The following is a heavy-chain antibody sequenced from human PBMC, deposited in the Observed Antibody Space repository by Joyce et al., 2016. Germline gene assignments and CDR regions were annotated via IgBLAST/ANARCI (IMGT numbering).Heavy chain of an antibody. CDR1: GGSINSNFYY. D-gene: IGHD5-24*01. Sequence: QLQLQESGPGLVKPSETLSLTCTVSGGSINSNFYYWGWIRQPPGKGLEWIGTIYHSGSIFYNPSLKSRVTIALDMSKNQFSLRLTSVTAADTALYYCARVVGRDCYKLRPVYFDYWGQGTLVTVSS. CDR2: IYHSGSI. V-gene: IGHV4-39*07. J-gene: IGHJ4*02. CDR3: ARVVGRDCYKLRPVYFDY.